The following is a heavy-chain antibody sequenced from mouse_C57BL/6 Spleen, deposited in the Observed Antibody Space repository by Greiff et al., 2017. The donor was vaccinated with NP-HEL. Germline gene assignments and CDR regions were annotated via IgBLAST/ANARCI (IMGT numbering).Heavy chain of an antibody. J-gene: IGHJ1*03. D-gene: IGHD1-1*01. CDR1: GFSLTSYG. CDR3: ARNGGYYGSNLPFDV. Sequence: QVQLQQSGPGLVQPSQSLSITCTVSGFSLTSYGVHWVRQSPGKGLEWLGVIWSGGSTDYNAAFISRLSISKDNSKSQVFFKMNSLQADDTAIYYCARNGGYYGSNLPFDVWGTGTTVTVSS. V-gene: IGHV2-2*01. CDR2: IWSGGST.